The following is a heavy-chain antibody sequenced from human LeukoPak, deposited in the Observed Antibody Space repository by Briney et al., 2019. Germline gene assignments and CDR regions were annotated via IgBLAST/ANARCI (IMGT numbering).Heavy chain of an antibody. Sequence: KSSETLSLTCTVSGGSISSYYWSWIRQPPGKGLEWIGNIFYSGSPNYNPSLKSRVTISFDTSKNQFSLKLSSVTAADTAVYYCARVGHLAAAGTYDYWGQGTLVTVSS. V-gene: IGHV4-59*08. CDR3: ARVGHLAAAGTYDY. J-gene: IGHJ4*02. D-gene: IGHD6-13*01. CDR1: GGSISSYY. CDR2: IFYSGSP.